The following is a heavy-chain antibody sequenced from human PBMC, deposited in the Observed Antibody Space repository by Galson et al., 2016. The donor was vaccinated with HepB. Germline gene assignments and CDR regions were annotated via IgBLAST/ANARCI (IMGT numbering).Heavy chain of an antibody. V-gene: IGHV5-51*01. CDR2: IYPGDSDI. D-gene: IGHD3-10*01. Sequence: QSGAAVTKPGESLTISCKGSGYNFSNYWIGWVRQMPGKGLEWMGLIYPGDSDIRYSTSFQGLVSISADKSNSTAYLQWNSLKASDTAMYYCALNAYYNLGSDAFDIWGQGTMVTVSS. CDR1: GYNFSNYW. CDR3: ALNAYYNLGSDAFDI. J-gene: IGHJ3*02.